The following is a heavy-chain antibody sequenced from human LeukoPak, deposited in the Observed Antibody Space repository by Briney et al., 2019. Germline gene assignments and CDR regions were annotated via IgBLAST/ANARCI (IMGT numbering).Heavy chain of an antibody. D-gene: IGHD3-22*01. V-gene: IGHV4-39*01. J-gene: IGHJ3*02. Sequence: SETLSLTCTVSGGSISSSSYYWGWIRQPPGKGLEWIGSIYYSGSTYYNLSLKSRVTISVDTSKNQFSLKLSSVTAADTAVYYCARIDSTYYYDSSGYYKINNAFDIWGQGTMVTVSS. CDR2: IYYSGST. CDR1: GGSISSSSYY. CDR3: ARIDSTYYYDSSGYYKINNAFDI.